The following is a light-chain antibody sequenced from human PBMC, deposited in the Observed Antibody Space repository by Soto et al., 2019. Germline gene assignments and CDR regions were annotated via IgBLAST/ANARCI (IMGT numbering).Light chain of an antibody. Sequence: QAVVTQEPSLTVSPGGTVTLTCGSSTGAVTSGHYPYWFQQKPGQAPRTLIYDTSNKHSWTPARFSGSLLGGKAALPLSGAQPEDEAEYYCLLFYSDVRGVFGGGTKLTVL. J-gene: IGLJ2*01. CDR1: TGAVTSGHY. V-gene: IGLV7-46*01. CDR2: DTS. CDR3: LLFYSDVRGV.